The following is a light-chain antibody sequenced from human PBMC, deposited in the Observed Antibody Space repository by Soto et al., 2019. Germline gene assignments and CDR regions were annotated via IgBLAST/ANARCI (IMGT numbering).Light chain of an antibody. CDR2: ATS. V-gene: IGKV3D-15*01. CDR3: QQYGTT. Sequence: EIEMTQSPATLSVSPGGRATLSCRTSHSVDSNLAWYQQKPGQAPRLLIFATSHRATGIPDRFSGSGSVTDFTLTISRLEPEDFAVYYCQQYGTTFGGGTKVDIK. J-gene: IGKJ4*01. CDR1: HSVDSN.